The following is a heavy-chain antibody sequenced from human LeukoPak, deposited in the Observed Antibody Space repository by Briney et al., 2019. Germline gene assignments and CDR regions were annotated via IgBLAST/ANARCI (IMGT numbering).Heavy chain of an antibody. CDR1: GFTVSTNY. Sequence: GGSLRLSCAASGFTVSTNYMSWVRQAPGKGLEWVADIYSGGTTYYADSVKGRFTISRDNSQNTMYLQMNSLRAEDTAVYHCARGLEQWHGFDFWGQGTLVTVSS. CDR2: IYSGGTT. V-gene: IGHV3-66*01. D-gene: IGHD6-19*01. CDR3: ARGLEQWHGFDF. J-gene: IGHJ4*02.